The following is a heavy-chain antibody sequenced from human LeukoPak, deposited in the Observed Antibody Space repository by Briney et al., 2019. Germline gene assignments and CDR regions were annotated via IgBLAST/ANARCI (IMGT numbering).Heavy chain of an antibody. CDR3: ARDIRDYDSSGYYNDGGFHRGGTHFDY. V-gene: IGHV3-53*05. D-gene: IGHD3-22*01. CDR1: GFTVSSNY. J-gene: IGHJ4*02. Sequence: GGSLRLSCAASGFTVSSNYMSWVRQAPGKGLEWVSVIYSGGSTYYADSVKGRFTISRDNSKNTLYLQMNSLRSEDTAVYYCARDIRDYDSSGYYNDGGFHRGGTHFDYWGQGALVTVSS. CDR2: IYSGGST.